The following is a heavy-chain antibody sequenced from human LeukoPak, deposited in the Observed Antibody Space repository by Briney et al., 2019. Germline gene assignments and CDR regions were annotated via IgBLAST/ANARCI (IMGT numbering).Heavy chain of an antibody. V-gene: IGHV1-2*02. CDR2: INPNSGGT. Sequence: GASVKVSCKASGYTSTGYYMHWVRQAPGQGLEWMGWINPNSGGTNYAQKFQGRVTMTRDTSISTAYMELSRLRSDDTAVYYCARGIAARPGGYFDYWGQGTLVTVSS. J-gene: IGHJ4*02. CDR1: GYTSTGYY. CDR3: ARGIAARPGGYFDY. D-gene: IGHD6-6*01.